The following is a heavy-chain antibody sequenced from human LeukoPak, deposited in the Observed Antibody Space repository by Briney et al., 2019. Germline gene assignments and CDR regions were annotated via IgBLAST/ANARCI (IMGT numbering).Heavy chain of an antibody. D-gene: IGHD5-18*01. CDR2: IYYSGST. J-gene: IGHJ5*02. CDR3: ARSPGYSYDGNWFDP. CDR1: GGSISSSSYY. V-gene: IGHV4-39*07. Sequence: PSETLSLTCTVSGGSISSSSYYWGWIRQPPGKGLEWIGSIYYSGSTYYNPSLKSRVTISVDTSKNQFSLKLSSVTAADTAVYYCARSPGYSYDGNWFDPWGQGTLVTVSS.